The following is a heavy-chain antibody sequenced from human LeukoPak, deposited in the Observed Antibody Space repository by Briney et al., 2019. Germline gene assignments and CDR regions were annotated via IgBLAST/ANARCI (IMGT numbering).Heavy chain of an antibody. CDR3: ARAPYSRSWYLDY. J-gene: IGHJ4*02. CDR2: IYSDSST. D-gene: IGHD6-13*01. CDR1: GFTVSSNY. V-gene: IGHV3-66*01. Sequence: GGSLRLSCAASGFTVSSNYMSWVRQAPGKGLEWVSSIYSDSSTYYADSVKGRFTISRDNSKNTLYLQMNSLRAEDTAVYYCARAPYSRSWYLDYWGQGTLVTVSS.